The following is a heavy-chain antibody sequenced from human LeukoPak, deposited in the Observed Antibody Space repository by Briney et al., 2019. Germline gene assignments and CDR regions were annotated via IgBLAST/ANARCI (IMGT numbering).Heavy chain of an antibody. V-gene: IGHV5-51*01. CDR2: IFPDDSDT. J-gene: IGHJ5*02. CDR1: GYRFTSYW. D-gene: IGHD6-6*01. Sequence: GESLKISCKASGYRFTSYWIGWVRQMPGKGLEWMGIIFPDDSDTRYSPSFQGQVTISADKSISTAYLQWSSLKASDTAMYYCARHGSIGARQNWFDPWGQGTLVTVSS. CDR3: ARHGSIGARQNWFDP.